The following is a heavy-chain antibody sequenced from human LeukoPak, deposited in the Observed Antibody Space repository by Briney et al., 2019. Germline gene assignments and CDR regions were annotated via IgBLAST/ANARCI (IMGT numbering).Heavy chain of an antibody. CDR3: AITGLAEGSTEYFQH. J-gene: IGHJ1*01. CDR2: IYYSRST. V-gene: IGHV4-59*08. Sequence: PSETLSLTCTVSGGSISSYYWSWIRQPPGKGLEWIGYIYYSRSTNYNPSPKSRVTISVDTSKNQFSLKLSSVTAADTAVYYCAITGLAEGSTEYFQHWGQGTLVTVSS. D-gene: IGHD1-14*01. CDR1: GGSISSYY.